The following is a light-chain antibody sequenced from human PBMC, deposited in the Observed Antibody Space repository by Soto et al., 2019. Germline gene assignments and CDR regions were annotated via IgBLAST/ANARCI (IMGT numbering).Light chain of an antibody. V-gene: IGLV2-14*01. J-gene: IGLJ3*02. CDR3: SSYTRSSTWV. Sequence: QSALTQPASVSGSPGQSITISCTGTSSDIGGYNYVSWYQQHPGKAPKVIIYEFSNRSSGVSNLFSGSKSGNTASLTISGLQAEDEADYYCSSYTRSSTWVFGGGTKLTVL. CDR2: EFS. CDR1: SSDIGGYNY.